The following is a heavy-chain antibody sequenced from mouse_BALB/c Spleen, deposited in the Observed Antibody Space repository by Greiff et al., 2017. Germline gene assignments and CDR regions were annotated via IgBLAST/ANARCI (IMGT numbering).Heavy chain of an antibody. CDR3: ARDPWFAY. CDR2: IWAGGST. J-gene: IGHJ3*01. CDR1: GFSLTSYG. Sequence: VHLVESGPGLVAPSQSLSITCTVSGFSLTSYGVHWVRQPPGKGLEWLGVIWAGGSTNYNSALMSRLSISKDNSKSQVFLKMNSLQTDDTAMYYCARDPWFAYWGQGTLVTVSA. V-gene: IGHV2-9*02.